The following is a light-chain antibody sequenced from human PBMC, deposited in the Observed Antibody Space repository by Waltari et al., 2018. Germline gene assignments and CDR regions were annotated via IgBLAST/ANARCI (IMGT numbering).Light chain of an antibody. CDR2: GSS. Sequence: DIQMTQSPSFLSASVGDRVTISCRASQRISTYLNWYQQKAGEAPKLLSYGSSSLQSGVPSRFSGSESGTDFTLTINSLQPEDFATYYCQQTHSLFTFGPGTTVDFK. CDR3: QQTHSLFT. V-gene: IGKV1-39*01. CDR1: QRISTY. J-gene: IGKJ3*01.